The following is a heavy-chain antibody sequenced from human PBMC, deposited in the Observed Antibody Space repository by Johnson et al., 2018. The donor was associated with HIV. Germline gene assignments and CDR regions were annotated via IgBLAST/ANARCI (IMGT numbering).Heavy chain of an antibody. D-gene: IGHD2-15*01. V-gene: IGHV3-7*05. CDR2: IKQDGSEK. CDR3: ARVGILRRRGAFDI. CDR1: GFTFSSYW. Sequence: VQVVESGGGLVQPGGSLRLSCAASGFTFSSYWMSWVRQAPGKGLERVANIKQDGSEKYYVASVKGRFTISRDNAKNSLYLQMNSLRAEDKAVYYCARVGILRRRGAFDIWGQGTMVTVSS. J-gene: IGHJ3*02.